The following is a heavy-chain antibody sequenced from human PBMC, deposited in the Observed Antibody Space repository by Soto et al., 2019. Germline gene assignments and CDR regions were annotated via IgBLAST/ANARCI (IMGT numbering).Heavy chain of an antibody. CDR1: GFTFSSYA. Sequence: GGSLRLSCAASGFTFSSYAMSWVRQAPGKGLEWVSAISGSGGSTYYADSVKGRFTISRDNSKNTLYLQMNSLRAEDTAVYYCAKFFTYYYDSSGYPGYWGQGTLVTVSS. V-gene: IGHV3-23*01. CDR2: ISGSGGST. D-gene: IGHD3-22*01. J-gene: IGHJ4*02. CDR3: AKFFTYYYDSSGYPGY.